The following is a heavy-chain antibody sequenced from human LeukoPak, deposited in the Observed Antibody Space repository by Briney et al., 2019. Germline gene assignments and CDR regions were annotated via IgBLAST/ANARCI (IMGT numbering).Heavy chain of an antibody. CDR1: GFTFSSYG. CDR2: IRSKAYGGTT. Sequence: GGSLRLSCAASGFTFSSYGMHWVRQAPGKGLEWVGFIRSKAYGGTTEYAASVKGGFTISRDDSKSIAYLQMNSLKTEDTAVYYCTRVLAHYDILTGYSYYYMNVWGKGTTVTISS. J-gene: IGHJ6*03. V-gene: IGHV3-49*04. D-gene: IGHD3-9*01. CDR3: TRVLAHYDILTGYSYYYMNV.